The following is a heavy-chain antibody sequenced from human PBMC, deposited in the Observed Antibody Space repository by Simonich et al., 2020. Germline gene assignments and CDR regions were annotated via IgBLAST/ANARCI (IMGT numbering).Heavy chain of an antibody. D-gene: IGHD7-27*01. CDR2: IKQDGSEK. J-gene: IGHJ6*03. CDR3: ARDGLGTAYYYYMDV. Sequence: EVQLVESGGGLVQPGGSLRLSCAASGFTFSSYWMSWVRQAPGKGLEWVANIKQDGSEKYYVDSVKGRFTITRDNAKSALYLQMNSRRAEDTAVYYCARDGLGTAYYYYMDVWGKGTTVTVSS. V-gene: IGHV3-7*01. CDR1: GFTFSSYW.